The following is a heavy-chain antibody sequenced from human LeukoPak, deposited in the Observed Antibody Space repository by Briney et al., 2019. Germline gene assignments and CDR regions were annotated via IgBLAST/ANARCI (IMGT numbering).Heavy chain of an antibody. Sequence: GGSLRLSCAASGFTFSSYAMSWVRQAPGKGLEWVSAISGSGGSTYYADSVKGRFTISRDNSKNTLDLQMNSLRAEDTAVYYCANLMRDYYDSSGYYHWGQGTLVTVSS. CDR3: ANLMRDYYDSSGYYH. D-gene: IGHD3-22*01. J-gene: IGHJ5*02. CDR1: GFTFSSYA. CDR2: ISGSGGST. V-gene: IGHV3-23*01.